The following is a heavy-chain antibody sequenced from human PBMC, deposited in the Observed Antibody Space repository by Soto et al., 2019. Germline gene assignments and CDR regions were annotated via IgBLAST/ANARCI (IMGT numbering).Heavy chain of an antibody. Sequence: QVQLVQSGAEVKKPGASVKVSCKASGYTFTSYYMHWVRQAPGQGLEWMGIINPSGGSTSYAQKFQGRVTMTRDTSTSTVYMELSSLRSEDTAVYYCARDVSTYYYGSGSYRDYYYYGMDVWGQGTMVTVSS. J-gene: IGHJ6*02. CDR3: ARDVSTYYYGSGSYRDYYYYGMDV. CDR1: GYTFTSYY. D-gene: IGHD3-10*01. V-gene: IGHV1-46*01. CDR2: INPSGGST.